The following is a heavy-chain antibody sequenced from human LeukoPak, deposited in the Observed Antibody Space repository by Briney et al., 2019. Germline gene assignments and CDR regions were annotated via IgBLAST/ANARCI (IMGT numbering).Heavy chain of an antibody. D-gene: IGHD3-22*01. CDR1: GFTFSSYA. Sequence: KPGGSLRLSCAASGFTFSSYAMSWVRQAPGKGLEWVSSISSSSSYIYYADSVKGRFTISRDNAKNSLYLQMDSLRAEDTAVYYCARGDYYDSSGSLWYWGQGTLVTVSS. CDR2: ISSSSSYI. CDR3: ARGDYYDSSGSLWY. V-gene: IGHV3-21*01. J-gene: IGHJ4*02.